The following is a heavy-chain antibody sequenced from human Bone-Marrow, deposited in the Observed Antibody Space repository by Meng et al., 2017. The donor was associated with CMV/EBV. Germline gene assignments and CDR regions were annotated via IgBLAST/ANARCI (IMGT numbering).Heavy chain of an antibody. CDR2: INPNSGGT. V-gene: IGHV1-2*02. Sequence: ASVKDSCKASGYNFTGYYMHWVRQAPGQGLEWMGWINPNSGGTNYAQKFQGRVTMTGDTSITTAYMELSRLRSDDMAVYYCTRVKRYCTGGTCSSTGYYGMDVWGQGTTVTVSS. CDR1: GYNFTGYY. CDR3: TRVKRYCTGGTCSSTGYYGMDV. J-gene: IGHJ6*02. D-gene: IGHD2-15*01.